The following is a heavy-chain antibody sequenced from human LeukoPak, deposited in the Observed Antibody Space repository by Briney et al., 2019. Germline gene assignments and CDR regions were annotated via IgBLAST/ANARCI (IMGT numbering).Heavy chain of an antibody. D-gene: IGHD6-19*01. CDR2: FDPEDGET. Sequence: ASVKVSCKVSGYTLTELSMHWVRQAPGKGLEWMGGFDPEDGETIYAQKFQGRVTMTEDTSTDTAYMELGSLRSEDTAVYYCATVWSLFSSGWYDGVDYWGQGTLVTVSS. CDR1: GYTLTELS. CDR3: ATVWSLFSSGWYDGVDY. V-gene: IGHV1-24*01. J-gene: IGHJ4*02.